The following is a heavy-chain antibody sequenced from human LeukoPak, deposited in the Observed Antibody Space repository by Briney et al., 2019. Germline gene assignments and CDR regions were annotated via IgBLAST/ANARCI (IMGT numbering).Heavy chain of an antibody. J-gene: IGHJ3*02. CDR3: ARAPDELEDTFDI. V-gene: IGHV4-30-2*01. CDR2: IYHSGST. Sequence: PSETLSLTCTVSGVSISSGGYSWSWIRQPPGKGLEWIAFIYHSGSTYYNPSLKSRVTISVDRSKNHFSLRLSSVTAADTAVYYCARAPDELEDTFDIWGQGTLVTVSS. D-gene: IGHD6-6*01. CDR1: GVSISSGGYS.